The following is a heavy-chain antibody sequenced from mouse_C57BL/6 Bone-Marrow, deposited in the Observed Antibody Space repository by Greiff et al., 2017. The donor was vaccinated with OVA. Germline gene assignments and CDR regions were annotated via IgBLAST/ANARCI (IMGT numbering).Heavy chain of an antibody. D-gene: IGHD2-3*01. J-gene: IGHJ3*01. V-gene: IGHV14-4*01. CDR3: TTGDGYYPWFAY. Sequence: EVQLQQSGAELVRPGASVTLSCTASGFNIKDDYMHWVKQRPEQGLEWIGWIDPENGDPEYASKFQGKATITADTSSNTAYLQLSSLTSEDTAVYYCTTGDGYYPWFAYWGQGTLVTVSA. CDR1: GFNIKDDY. CDR2: IDPENGDP.